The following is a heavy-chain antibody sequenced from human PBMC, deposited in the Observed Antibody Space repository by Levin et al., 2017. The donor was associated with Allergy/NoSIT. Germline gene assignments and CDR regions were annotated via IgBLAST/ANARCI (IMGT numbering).Heavy chain of an antibody. CDR3: ARGGGSWFFDY. Sequence: ASVKVSCKASEYTFTGYYIHWVRQAPGQGLEWMGRINPNSGDANYAQKFQGRATMTRDTSISKAYMELSRLRSDDTAVYYCARGGGSWFFDYWGQGTLVTVSS. CDR1: EYTFTGYY. V-gene: IGHV1-2*06. D-gene: IGHD6-13*01. J-gene: IGHJ4*02. CDR2: INPNSGDA.